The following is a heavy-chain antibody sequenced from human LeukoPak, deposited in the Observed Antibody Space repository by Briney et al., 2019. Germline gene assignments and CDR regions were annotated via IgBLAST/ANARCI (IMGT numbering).Heavy chain of an antibody. CDR1: GFTFSSYA. CDR3: AKWADYDFWSGYPNWFDP. V-gene: IGHV3-23*01. Sequence: GGSLRLSCAASGFTFSSYAMSWVRQAPGKGLEWVSAISGSGGSTYYADSVKGRFTISRDNSKNTLYLQMNSLRAEDTAVYYCAKWADYDFWSGYPNWFDPWGQGTLVTVSS. CDR2: ISGSGGST. D-gene: IGHD3-3*01. J-gene: IGHJ5*02.